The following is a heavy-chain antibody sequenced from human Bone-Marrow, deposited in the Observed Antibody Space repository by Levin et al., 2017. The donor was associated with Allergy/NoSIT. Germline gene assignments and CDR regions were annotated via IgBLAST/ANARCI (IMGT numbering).Heavy chain of an antibody. D-gene: IGHD1-26*01. CDR2: ISYDGSNK. CDR1: GFTLSSNA. Sequence: GGSLRLSCAASGFTLSSNAMHWVRQAPGKGLEWVAVISYDGSNKYYADSVKGRFTISRDNSKNMLYLQMNSLRAEDTALYYCARDGWELPRVSTYFDYWGQGSLVTVSS. CDR3: ARDGWELPRVSTYFDY. J-gene: IGHJ4*02. V-gene: IGHV3-30-3*01.